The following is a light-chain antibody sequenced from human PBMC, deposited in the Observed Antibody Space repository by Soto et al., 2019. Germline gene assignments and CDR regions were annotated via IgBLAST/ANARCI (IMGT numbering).Light chain of an antibody. V-gene: IGLV2-14*01. CDR1: SSDVGGYNY. CDR2: EVS. J-gene: IGLJ1*01. Sequence: QSVLTQPASVSGSPGQSITISCTGTSSDVGGYNYVSWYQQHPGKAPKLMIFEVSNRPSGVSNRFSGSKSGHTASLTISGLQAEDEADYYCSSYTSSSTLVVFGTGTKLTVL. CDR3: SSYTSSSTLVV.